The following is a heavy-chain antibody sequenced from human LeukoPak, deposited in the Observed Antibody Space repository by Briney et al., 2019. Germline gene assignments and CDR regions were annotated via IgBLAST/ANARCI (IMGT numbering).Heavy chain of an antibody. CDR1: GFTFSSYA. CDR3: ARVDDLDAFDM. J-gene: IGHJ3*02. Sequence: GGSLRLSCAASGFTFSSYAMHWVRQAPGKGLEWVAVISDDGSNKYYADSVKGRFTISRDNSKNTLYLQMNSLRGEDTAVYYCARVDDLDAFDMWGRGTMVTVYS. CDR2: ISDDGSNK. V-gene: IGHV3-30*04. D-gene: IGHD2-2*03.